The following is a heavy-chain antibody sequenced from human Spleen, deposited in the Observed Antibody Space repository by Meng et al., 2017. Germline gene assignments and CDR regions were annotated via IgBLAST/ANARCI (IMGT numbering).Heavy chain of an antibody. V-gene: IGHV1-69*13. Sequence: SVKVICKASAGSFSSYAISWVRQAPGQGRQWMGAIIPIFGTANYAQKFQGRVTIPADESTSTAYMELSSLRTEDTAVYYCATGGVAVAGYYYYGMDGWGQGTMVTVSS. CDR3: ATGGVAVAGYYYYGMDG. D-gene: IGHD6-19*01. CDR1: AGSFSSYA. J-gene: IGHJ6*02. CDR2: IIPIFGTA.